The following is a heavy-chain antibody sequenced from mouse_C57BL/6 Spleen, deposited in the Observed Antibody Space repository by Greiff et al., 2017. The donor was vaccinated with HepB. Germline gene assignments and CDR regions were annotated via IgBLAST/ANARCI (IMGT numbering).Heavy chain of an antibody. J-gene: IGHJ2*01. Sequence: QVQLQQPGAELVRPGSSVKLSCKASGYTFTSYWMDWVKQRPGQGLEWIGNIYPSDSETHYNQKFKDKATLTVDKSSSTAYMQLSSLTSEDSAVYYCARRGWDGYFDYWGQGTTLTVSS. CDR1: GYTFTSYW. V-gene: IGHV1-61*01. CDR3: ARRGWDGYFDY. D-gene: IGHD4-1*01. CDR2: IYPSDSET.